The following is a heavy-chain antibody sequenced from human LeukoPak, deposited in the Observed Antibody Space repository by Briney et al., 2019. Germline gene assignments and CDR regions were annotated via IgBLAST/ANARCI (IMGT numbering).Heavy chain of an antibody. V-gene: IGHV4-30-4*08. Sequence: PSQTLSLTCTVSGGSISSGDYYWSWIRQPPVKGLEWIGYIYYSGSTYYNPSLKSRVTISVDTSKNQFSLKLSSVTAADTAVYYCARSTQTGDPNFDYWGQGTLVTVSS. CDR1: GGSISSGDYY. D-gene: IGHD7-27*01. CDR3: ARSTQTGDPNFDY. J-gene: IGHJ4*02. CDR2: IYYSGST.